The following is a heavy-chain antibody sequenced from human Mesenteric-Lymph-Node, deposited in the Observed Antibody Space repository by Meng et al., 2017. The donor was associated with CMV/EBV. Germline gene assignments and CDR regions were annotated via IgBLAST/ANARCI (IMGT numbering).Heavy chain of an antibody. Sequence: ASVKVSCKASGYIFTTYFIHWVRQAPGQGLEWMGIISPGSNTASYAQNFQGRVTMTRNTSISTAYMELSSLRSEDTAVYYCARQRLLDYYYGMDVWGQGTTVTVSS. V-gene: IGHV1-46*01. CDR3: ARQRLLDYYYGMDV. CDR2: ISPGSNTA. D-gene: IGHD6-19*01. J-gene: IGHJ6*02. CDR1: GYIFTTYF.